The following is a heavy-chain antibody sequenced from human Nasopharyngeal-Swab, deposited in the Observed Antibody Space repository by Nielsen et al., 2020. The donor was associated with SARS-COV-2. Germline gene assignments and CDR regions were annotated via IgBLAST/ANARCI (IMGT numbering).Heavy chain of an antibody. D-gene: IGHD5-12*01. Sequence: SVKVSCKASGGTFSSYAISWVRQAPGQGLEWRGGIIPIFGKANYAQKFQGRVTITADESTSTAYMELSSLRSDDTAVYYCASEYSGYDRGDWGQGTLVTVSS. J-gene: IGHJ4*02. CDR2: IIPIFGKA. CDR3: ASEYSGYDRGD. V-gene: IGHV1-69*13. CDR1: GGTFSSYA.